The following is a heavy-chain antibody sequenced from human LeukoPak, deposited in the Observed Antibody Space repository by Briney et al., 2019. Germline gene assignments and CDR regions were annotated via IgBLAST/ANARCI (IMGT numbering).Heavy chain of an antibody. Sequence: GGSLRLSCAGSGYSFRSHSMNWVRQAPGKGPEWVSSISSISHYIYYADSVKGRFTISRDNAKNSLYLQMNSLRAEDTALYYCTRDYYDSSGLPFDYWGQGTLVTVSS. V-gene: IGHV3-21*01. J-gene: IGHJ4*02. CDR2: ISSISHYI. D-gene: IGHD3-22*01. CDR3: TRDYYDSSGLPFDY. CDR1: GYSFRSHS.